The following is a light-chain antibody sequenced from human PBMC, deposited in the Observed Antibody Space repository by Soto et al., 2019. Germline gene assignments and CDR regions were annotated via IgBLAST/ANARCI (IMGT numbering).Light chain of an antibody. J-gene: IGKJ5*01. CDR1: QGISNW. Sequence: DIQMTQSPSSVSASVGDRVTITCRASQGISNWLAWYQQKPGEAPKLLMYAASSLQGGVPTRFSGSGSGTDFTLTISSLQPEDFATYYCQQANSFPRTFGQGTRLEIK. V-gene: IGKV1D-12*01. CDR2: AAS. CDR3: QQANSFPRT.